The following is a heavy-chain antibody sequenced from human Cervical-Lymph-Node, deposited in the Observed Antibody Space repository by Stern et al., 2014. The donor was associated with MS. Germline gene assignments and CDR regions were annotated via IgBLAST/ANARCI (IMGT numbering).Heavy chain of an antibody. V-gene: IGHV4-31*03. CDR3: AREPSLTGTTTPPY. CDR2: IYYSGST. J-gene: IGHJ4*02. D-gene: IGHD1-7*01. CDR1: GGSISSGGYY. Sequence: QVQLVQSGPGLVKPSQTLSLTCTVSGGSISSGGYYWNWIRQQPGKGLEWIGYIYYSGSTYYNPSLRSRVTMSVDTSKNQFSLNLASVTAADTAVYYCAREPSLTGTTTPPYWGQGTLVTVSS.